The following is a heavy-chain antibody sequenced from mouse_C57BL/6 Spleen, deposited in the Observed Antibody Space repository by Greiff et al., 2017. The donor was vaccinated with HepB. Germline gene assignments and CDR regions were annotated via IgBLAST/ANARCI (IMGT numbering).Heavy chain of an antibody. CDR2: ISYSGST. D-gene: IGHD1-1*01. Sequence: EVKLMESGPGLAKPSQTLSLTCSVTGYSITSDYWNWIRKFPGNKLEYMGYISYSGSTYYNPSLKSRISITRDTSKNQYYLQLNSVTTEDTATYYCARYYYGRSRYFDVWGTGTTGTVSS. V-gene: IGHV3-8*01. CDR1: GYSITSDY. J-gene: IGHJ1*03. CDR3: ARYYYGRSRYFDV.